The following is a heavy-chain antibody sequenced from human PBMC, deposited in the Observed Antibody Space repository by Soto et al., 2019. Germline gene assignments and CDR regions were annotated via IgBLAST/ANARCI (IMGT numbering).Heavy chain of an antibody. CDR1: GFIFIAYW. J-gene: IGHJ6*02. CDR2: INRGASGT. D-gene: IGHD2-15*01. CDR3: GKAAAARYYYYAMDV. Sequence: GGSLRLSCAGSGFIFIAYWMSWVLHAPWKGLEWVAMINRGASGTHYVDSVKGRFTISRDNSKNSLYLQMNNLKTEDTALYYCGKAAAARYYYYAMDVWGQGTTVTVSS. V-gene: IGHV3-43*02.